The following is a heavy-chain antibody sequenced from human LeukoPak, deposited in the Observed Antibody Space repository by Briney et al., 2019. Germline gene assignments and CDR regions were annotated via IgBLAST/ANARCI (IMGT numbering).Heavy chain of an antibody. CDR1: GYTFTSYA. V-gene: IGHV1-3*01. J-gene: IGHJ3*02. D-gene: IGHD3-10*01. Sequence: GASVKVSCKASGYTFTSYAMHWVRQAPGQRLEWMGWINAGNGNTKYSQKFQGRVTITRDTSASTAYMELSSLRSEDTAVYYCASPRITMVRGVNDAFDIWGQGTMVTVSS. CDR3: ASPRITMVRGVNDAFDI. CDR2: INAGNGNT.